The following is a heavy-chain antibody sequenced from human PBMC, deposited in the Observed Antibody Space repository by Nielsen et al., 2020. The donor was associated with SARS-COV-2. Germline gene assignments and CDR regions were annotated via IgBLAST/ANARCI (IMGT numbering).Heavy chain of an antibody. Sequence: ASVQVSCKASGYTFTSYGISWVRQAPGQGLEWMGWISAYNGNTNYAQKFQGRVTITADEYTSTAYMKLSSLRSEETAVYYCAREENGLVSYYFDYWGQGTLVTVSS. V-gene: IGHV1-18*01. CDR3: AREENGLVSYYFDY. CDR2: ISAYNGNT. D-gene: IGHD3/OR15-3a*01. CDR1: GYTFTSYG. J-gene: IGHJ4*02.